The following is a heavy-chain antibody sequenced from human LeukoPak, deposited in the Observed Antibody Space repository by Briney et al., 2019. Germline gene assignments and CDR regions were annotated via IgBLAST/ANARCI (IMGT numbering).Heavy chain of an antibody. V-gene: IGHV3-74*01. CDR3: ARDPRNIGLAP. D-gene: IGHD5-12*01. J-gene: IGHJ5*02. CDR2: NNGDGSTT. Sequence: SGGSLRLSCVASGFSLSGYWMSWVGQAPGKGLMYISRNNGDGSTTNYADLVKGRFTMSRDNVKNTLYLQMNSLRAEDTAVYYCARDPRNIGLAPWGQGTLVTVSS. CDR1: GFSLSGYW.